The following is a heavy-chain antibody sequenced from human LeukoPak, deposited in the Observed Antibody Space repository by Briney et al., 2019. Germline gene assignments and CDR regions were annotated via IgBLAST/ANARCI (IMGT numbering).Heavy chain of an antibody. J-gene: IGHJ4*02. CDR1: GYTFTSYD. D-gene: IGHD4-11*01. Sequence: GASVKVSCKASGYTFTSYDINWVRQATGQGLEWMGWMNPNSGNTGYAQKFQGRVTMTRNTSISTAYMELSSLRSDDTAVYYCARADAMTTVSRNFDYWGQGTLVTVSS. CDR3: ARADAMTTVSRNFDY. V-gene: IGHV1-8*01. CDR2: MNPNSGNT.